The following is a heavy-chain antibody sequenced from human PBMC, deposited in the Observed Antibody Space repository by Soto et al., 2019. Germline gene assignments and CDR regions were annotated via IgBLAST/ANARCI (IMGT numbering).Heavy chain of an antibody. Sequence: GGSLRLSCLVSGFTFSDYDMHWVRQEAGKALEWVGAIGTTGETYSPESMEGRFTISRENVKNSLYLQISSLRAGDTAVYSCARARSGWYAAMDFWGRGTLVTVSS. J-gene: IGHJ4*02. D-gene: IGHD6-13*01. CDR1: GFTFSDYD. CDR2: IGTTGET. V-gene: IGHV3-13*01. CDR3: ARARSGWYAAMDF.